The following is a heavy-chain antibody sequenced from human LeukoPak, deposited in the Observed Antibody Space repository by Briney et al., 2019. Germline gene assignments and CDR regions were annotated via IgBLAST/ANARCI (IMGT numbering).Heavy chain of an antibody. V-gene: IGHV5-51*01. D-gene: IGHD1-20*01. J-gene: IGHJ4*02. CDR2: IYPGDSDT. Sequence: RGESLKISCKGSGYSFTSYWIGWVRRMPGKGLEWMGIIYPGDSDTRYSPSFQGQVTISADKSISTAYLQWSSLKASDTAMYYCARQMSEYNWNDPYFDYWGQGTLVTVSS. CDR1: GYSFTSYW. CDR3: ARQMSEYNWNDPYFDY.